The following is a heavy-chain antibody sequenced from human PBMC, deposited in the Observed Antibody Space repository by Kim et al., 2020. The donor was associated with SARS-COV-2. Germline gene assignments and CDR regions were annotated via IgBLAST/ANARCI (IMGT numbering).Heavy chain of an antibody. D-gene: IGHD6-19*01. J-gene: IGHJ4*02. CDR2: IFYSGST. Sequence: SETLSLTCTVSGGSISSNSYYWGWIRQPPGKGLEWIGSIFYSGSTYYNPSLKSRVTISVDTSKNQFSLKLSSMTAADTAVYYCARHSVRIAVDQAYPDYWGQGTLVTVSS. CDR1: GGSISSNSYY. CDR3: ARHSVRIAVDQAYPDY. V-gene: IGHV4-39*01.